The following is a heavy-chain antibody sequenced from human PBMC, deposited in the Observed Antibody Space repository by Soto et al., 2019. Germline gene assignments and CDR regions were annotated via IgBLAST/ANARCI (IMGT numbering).Heavy chain of an antibody. D-gene: IGHD6-6*01. CDR3: ARGGLIAARPYFDY. J-gene: IGHJ4*02. V-gene: IGHV4-34*01. CDR1: GGSFSGYY. Sequence: PSETLSLTCAVYGGSFSGYYWSWIRQPQEKGLEWIGEINHSGSTNYNPSLKSRVTISVDTSKNQFSLKLSSVTAADTAVYYCARGGLIAARPYFDYWGQGTLVTVSS. CDR2: INHSGST.